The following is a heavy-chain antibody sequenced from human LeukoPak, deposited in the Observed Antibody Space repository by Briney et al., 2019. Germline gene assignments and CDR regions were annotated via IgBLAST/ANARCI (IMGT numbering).Heavy chain of an antibody. J-gene: IGHJ1*01. CDR3: ARVVQSTDSSGFYLPEYFQH. CDR1: GYSISSGYH. CDR2: IYHSGST. V-gene: IGHV4-38-2*02. Sequence: PSETLSLTCTVSGYSISSGYHWGWLRQPPGEGLEWIGSIYHSGSTYYNPSLKSRVTISVDTSKNQFSLKLRSVTAADTAVYYCARVVQSTDSSGFYLPEYFQHWGQGTLVTVSS. D-gene: IGHD3-22*01.